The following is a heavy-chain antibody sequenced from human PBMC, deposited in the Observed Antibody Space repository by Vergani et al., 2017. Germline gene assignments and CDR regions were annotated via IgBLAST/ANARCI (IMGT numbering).Heavy chain of an antibody. V-gene: IGHV4-39*02. D-gene: IGHD6-25*01. CDR1: GGSISSSSYY. J-gene: IGHJ4*02. CDR2: IYYSGST. CDR3: ARDLGAKKPGYSIGPSHFDY. Sequence: QLQLQESGPGLVKPSETLSLTCTVSGGSISSSSYYWGWIRQPPGKGLEWIGSIYYSGSTYYNPSLKSRVTISVDTSKNQFSLKLSSVTAADTAVYYCARDLGAKKPGYSIGPSHFDYWGQGTLVTVSS.